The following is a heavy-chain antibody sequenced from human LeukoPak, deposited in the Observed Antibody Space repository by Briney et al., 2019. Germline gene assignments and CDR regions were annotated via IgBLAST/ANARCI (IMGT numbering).Heavy chain of an antibody. D-gene: IGHD5-12*01. J-gene: IGHJ5*02. CDR2: INHSGST. Sequence: PSETLSLTCAVYGGSFSGYYWSWIRQPPGKGLEWIGEINHSGSTNYNPSLKSRVTISVDTPKNQFSLKLSSVIAADTAVYYCARRKAVDIVATINWFDPWGQGTLVTVSS. V-gene: IGHV4-34*01. CDR3: ARRKAVDIVATINWFDP. CDR1: GGSFSGYY.